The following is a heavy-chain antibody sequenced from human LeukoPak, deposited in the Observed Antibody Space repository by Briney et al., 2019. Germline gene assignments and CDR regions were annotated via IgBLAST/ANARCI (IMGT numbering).Heavy chain of an antibody. CDR1: GGSISSYY. CDR2: IYYSGST. V-gene: IGHV4-59*01. J-gene: IGHJ6*02. CDR3: AREGYYYGMTS. Sequence: PSGTLSLTCTVSGGSISSYYWSWIRQPPGKGLEWIGYIYYSGSTNYNPSLKSRVTISVDTSKNQFSLKLSSVTAADTAVYYCAREGYYYGMTSGAKGPRSPSP.